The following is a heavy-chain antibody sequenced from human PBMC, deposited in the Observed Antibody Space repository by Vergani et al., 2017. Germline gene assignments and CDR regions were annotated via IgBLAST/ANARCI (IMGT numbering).Heavy chain of an antibody. CDR2: IDRNYGVK. V-gene: IGHV3-9*01. D-gene: IGHD3-16*01. CDR1: GFTFQAFA. Sequence: VEAGGGLVQPGGSLRLSCTASGFTFQAFAFHWVRQVSGRGLAWVSGIDRNYGVKNGNSFEGRFSISRDNAKKAVFLQMNNLRHEDTARYFCVKDNDYYADGPFDLWGRGTLVTVSS. J-gene: IGHJ2*01. CDR3: VKDNDYYADGPFDL.